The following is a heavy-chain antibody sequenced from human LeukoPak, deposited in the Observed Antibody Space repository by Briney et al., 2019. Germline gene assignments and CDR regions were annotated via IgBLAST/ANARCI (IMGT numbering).Heavy chain of an antibody. CDR2: ISSGGST. D-gene: IGHD4-11*01. V-gene: IGHV4-59*01. CDR3: ARGDDYKSTLFDY. J-gene: IGHJ4*02. Sequence: SETLSLTCTVSGASISRYFWNWIRQPPGKELEWIGYISSGGSTNYNPSLKSRVTISIDTSKNQFSLKLTSATAADAAVYYCARGDDYKSTLFDYWGQGTLVTVSS. CDR1: GASISRYF.